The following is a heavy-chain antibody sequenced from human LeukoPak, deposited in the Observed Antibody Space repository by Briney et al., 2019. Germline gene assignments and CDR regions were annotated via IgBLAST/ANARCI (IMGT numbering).Heavy chain of an antibody. CDR1: GYTFTSYD. V-gene: IGHV1-8*01. CDR3: ARDPYYYGSGSQYFDY. Sequence: GASVKVSCKASGYTFTSYDINWVRQATGQGLEWMGWMNPNSGNTGYAQKFQGRVTMTRNTSISTAYMELSSLRAEDTAVYYCARDPYYYGSGSQYFDYWGQGTLVTVSS. CDR2: MNPNSGNT. J-gene: IGHJ4*02. D-gene: IGHD3-10*01.